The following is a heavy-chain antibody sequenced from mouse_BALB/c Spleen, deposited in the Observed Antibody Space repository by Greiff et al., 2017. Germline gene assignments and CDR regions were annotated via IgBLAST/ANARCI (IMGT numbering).Heavy chain of an antibody. V-gene: IGHV5-6*01. Sequence: EVHLVESGGDLVKPGGSLKLSCAASGFTFSSYGMSWVRQTPDKRLEWVATISSGGSYTYYPDSVKGRFTISRDNAKNTLYLQMSSLKSEDTAMYYCARHGKLLRYFDYWGQGTTLTVSS. D-gene: IGHD1-1*01. CDR3: ARHGKLLRYFDY. CDR1: GFTFSSYG. CDR2: ISSGGSYT. J-gene: IGHJ2*01.